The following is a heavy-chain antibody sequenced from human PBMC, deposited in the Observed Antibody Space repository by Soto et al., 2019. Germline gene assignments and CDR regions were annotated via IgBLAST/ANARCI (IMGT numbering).Heavy chain of an antibody. D-gene: IGHD6-13*01. CDR1: GYSFGNYW. V-gene: IGHV5-51*01. Sequence: EVQLVQSEAEVKKPGDSLKISCKVSGYSFGNYWIGWVRPMPGKGLEWMGNVYPGDSDTDYSPSFQGQVTISADRSITTTYLQWSSLQASDTAVYYCARQGLSSSAFAFWGQGTLVTVSS. CDR3: ARQGLSSSAFAF. J-gene: IGHJ4*02. CDR2: VYPGDSDT.